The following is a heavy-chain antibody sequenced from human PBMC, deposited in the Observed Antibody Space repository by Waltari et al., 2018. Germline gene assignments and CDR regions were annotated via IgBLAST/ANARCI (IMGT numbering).Heavy chain of an antibody. CDR1: GFTFSSYS. J-gene: IGHJ4*02. D-gene: IGHD1-7*01. V-gene: IGHV3-21*01. Sequence: EVQLVESGGGLVKPGGSLRLSCAASGFTFSSYSMNWVRQAQGKGLEWVSSISSRSSYIYYADSVKGRFTISRDNAKNSLYLQMNSLRAEDTAVYYCARDGDWNSPSAYWGQGTLVTVSS. CDR2: ISSRSSYI. CDR3: ARDGDWNSPSAY.